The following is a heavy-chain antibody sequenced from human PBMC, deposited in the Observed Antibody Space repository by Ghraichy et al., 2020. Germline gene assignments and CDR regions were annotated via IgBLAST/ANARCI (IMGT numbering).Heavy chain of an antibody. D-gene: IGHD3-10*01. V-gene: IGHV3-48*04. J-gene: IGHJ4*02. CDR1: GFNFNSYS. CDR3: ARWVSGGYSILDY. CDR2: IGSSSSPI. Sequence: GESLNISCAASGFNFNSYSMNWVRQAPGKGLEWVSYIGSSSSPIYYADSVKGRFTISRDNAKNSLYLQMNSLRAEDTAVYYCARWVSGGYSILDYWGQGTLVTVSS.